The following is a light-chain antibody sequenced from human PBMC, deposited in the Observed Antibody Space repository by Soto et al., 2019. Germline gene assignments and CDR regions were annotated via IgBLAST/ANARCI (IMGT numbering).Light chain of an antibody. Sequence: QSALTQPASVSGSPGQSITISCTGTSSDVGGYDYVSWYQIHPGKAPNLMVFEVSNRPSGVSYRFSGSKSGNTASLTISGLQAEDEADYFCSSYSISTAYLFGTGTKVAVL. CDR3: SSYSISTAYL. V-gene: IGLV2-14*01. CDR1: SSDVGGYDY. J-gene: IGLJ1*01. CDR2: EVS.